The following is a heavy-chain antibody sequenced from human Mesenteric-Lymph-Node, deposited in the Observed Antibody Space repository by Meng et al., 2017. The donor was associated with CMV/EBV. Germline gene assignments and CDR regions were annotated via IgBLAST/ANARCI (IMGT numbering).Heavy chain of an antibody. Sequence: QVQLVQSGAEVKKPGSSVKVSCKASGGTFSSYAISWVRQATGQGPEWMGWMNPNSGNTGYAQKFQGRVTMTRDTSISTAYMELSRLRSDDTAVYYCARDLARFWGQGTLVTVSS. CDR1: GGTFSSYA. J-gene: IGHJ4*02. V-gene: IGHV1-8*02. CDR3: ARDLARF. CDR2: MNPNSGNT.